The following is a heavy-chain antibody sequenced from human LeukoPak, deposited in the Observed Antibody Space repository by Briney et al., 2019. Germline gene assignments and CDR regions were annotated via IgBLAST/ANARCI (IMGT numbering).Heavy chain of an antibody. V-gene: IGHV4-39*01. Sequence: PSETLSLTCTVSGGSISSSNYYWGWIRQPTGKGLEWIGSIYYSGTTYYNPSLKSRVTMSVDTSKNQLSLKLSSVTAADTAVYYCARLGYLGYCSSSSCLFDRWGQGTLVTVSS. D-gene: IGHD2-2*01. CDR2: IYYSGTT. CDR3: ARLGYLGYCSSSSCLFDR. CDR1: GGSISSSNYY. J-gene: IGHJ4*02.